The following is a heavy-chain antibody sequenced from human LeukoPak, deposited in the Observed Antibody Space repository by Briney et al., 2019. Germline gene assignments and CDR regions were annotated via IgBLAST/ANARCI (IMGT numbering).Heavy chain of an antibody. CDR2: ISYDGSNK. CDR3: ARVLSGSYSGYFDY. D-gene: IGHD1-26*01. Sequence: PGGSLRLSCAASGFTFSSYAMHWVRQAPGKGLEGVAVISYDGSNKYYADSVKGRFTISRDNSKNTLYLQMNSLRAEDTAVYYCARVLSGSYSGYFDYWGQGTLVTVSS. CDR1: GFTFSSYA. J-gene: IGHJ4*02. V-gene: IGHV3-30-3*01.